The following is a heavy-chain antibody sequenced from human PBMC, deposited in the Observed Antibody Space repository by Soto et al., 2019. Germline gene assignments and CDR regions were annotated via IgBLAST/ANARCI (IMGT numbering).Heavy chain of an antibody. Sequence: SLRLSCAASGFTFSSYGMHWVRQAPGKGLEWVAVIWYDGSNKYYADSVKGRFTISRDNSKNTLYLQMNSLRAEDTAVYYCARDYGDTSNFDYWGQGTLVTVSS. CDR2: IWYDGSNK. V-gene: IGHV3-33*01. CDR3: ARDYGDTSNFDY. CDR1: GFTFSSYG. J-gene: IGHJ4*02. D-gene: IGHD4-17*01.